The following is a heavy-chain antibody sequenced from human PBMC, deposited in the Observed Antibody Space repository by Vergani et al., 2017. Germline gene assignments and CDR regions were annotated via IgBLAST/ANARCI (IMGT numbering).Heavy chain of an antibody. D-gene: IGHD1-26*01. V-gene: IGHV3-21*01. CDR3: ARRYPYYYYGMDV. CDR1: GFTFSSYS. CDR2: ISSSSSYI. Sequence: EVQLVESGGGLVKPGGSLRLSCAASGFTFSSYSMNWVRQAPGKGLEWVSSISSSSSYIYYADSVKGRFTISKDNAKNSLYLQMNSLRAEDAAVYYCARRYPYYYYGMDVWGQGTTVTVSS. J-gene: IGHJ6*02.